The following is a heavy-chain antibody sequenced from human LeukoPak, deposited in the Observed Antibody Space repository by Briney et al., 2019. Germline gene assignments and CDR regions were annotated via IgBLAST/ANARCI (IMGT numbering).Heavy chain of an antibody. V-gene: IGHV4-59*12. Sequence: SETLSLTCTVSGGSISSYYWSWIRQPPGKGLEWIGYIYYSGSTNYNPSLKSRVTMSVDTSKNQFSLKLNSVTAADTAVYYCTRGSMGGSGSYYKDYYYGMDVWGQGTTVTVS. CDR2: IYYSGST. J-gene: IGHJ6*02. CDR3: TRGSMGGSGSYYKDYYYGMDV. D-gene: IGHD3-10*01. CDR1: GGSISSYY.